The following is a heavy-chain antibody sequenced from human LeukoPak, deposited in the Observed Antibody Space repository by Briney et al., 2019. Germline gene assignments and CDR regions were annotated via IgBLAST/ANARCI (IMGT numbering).Heavy chain of an antibody. CDR3: ASGADYSNYHGLD. CDR2: ISSSSCYI. Sequence: PGGSLRLSCAASGFTFSSYSMNWVRQAPGKGLEWVSSISSSSCYIYYADSVKGRFTISRDNAKNSLYLQMNSLRAEDTAVYYCASGADYSNYHGLDWGQGTLVTVSS. V-gene: IGHV3-21*01. D-gene: IGHD4-11*01. CDR1: GFTFSSYS. J-gene: IGHJ4*02.